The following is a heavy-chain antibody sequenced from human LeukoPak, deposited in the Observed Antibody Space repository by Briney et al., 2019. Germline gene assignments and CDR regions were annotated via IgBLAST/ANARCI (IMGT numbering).Heavy chain of an antibody. J-gene: IGHJ4*02. CDR2: ISGCGGST. CDR3: AKGEYSSSWYGRDY. CDR1: GFTFSSYA. V-gene: IGHV3-23*01. Sequence: GGSLRLSCAASGFTFSSYAMSWVRQAPGKGLEWVSAISGCGGSTYYADSVKGRFTISRDNSKNTLYLQMNSLRAEDTAVYYCAKGEYSSSWYGRDYWGQGTLVTVSS. D-gene: IGHD6-13*01.